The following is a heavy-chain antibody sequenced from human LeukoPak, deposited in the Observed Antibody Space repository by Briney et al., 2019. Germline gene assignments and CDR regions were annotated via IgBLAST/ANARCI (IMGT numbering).Heavy chain of an antibody. CDR3: ARAGGISPFDY. V-gene: IGHV4-59*01. D-gene: IGHD4-23*01. Sequence: SETLSLTCTVSGGSTTSYYWRWIRQPPGKGLEWIGYFYYSGSPNYNPSLKSRVTISVDTSKNQFSLKLFSVTAADTALYYCARAGGISPFDYWGQGTLVTVSS. CDR2: FYYSGSP. CDR1: GGSTTSYY. J-gene: IGHJ4*02.